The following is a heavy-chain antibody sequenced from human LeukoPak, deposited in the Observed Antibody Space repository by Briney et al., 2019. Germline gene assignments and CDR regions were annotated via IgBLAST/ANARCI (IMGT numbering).Heavy chain of an antibody. CDR2: ISYDGSNS. Sequence: GGSLRLSCAASGFTFSSYTMHWVRQAPGKGLEWVAVISYDGSNSYYADSVKGRFTISRDNSKNTLYLQMNSLRAEDTAVYYCAGVDTAIIRDGLCYFDLWGRGTLVTVSS. V-gene: IGHV3-30-3*01. J-gene: IGHJ2*01. CDR3: AGVDTAIIRDGLCYFDL. D-gene: IGHD5-18*01. CDR1: GFTFSSYT.